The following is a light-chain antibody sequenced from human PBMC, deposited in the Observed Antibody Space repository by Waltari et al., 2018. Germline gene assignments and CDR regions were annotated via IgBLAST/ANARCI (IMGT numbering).Light chain of an antibody. CDR3: SSYTSSSHVV. CDR1: SSDVGGYNY. CDR2: EVS. Sequence: QSALTQPASVSGSPGQSITISCTGTSSDVGGYNYVSWYPQHPGKAPKRMIYEVSNRPSGVSKRFSGSKSGNTASLTISGLQAEDEADYYCSSYTSSSHVVFGGGTKLTVL. V-gene: IGLV2-14*01. J-gene: IGLJ2*01.